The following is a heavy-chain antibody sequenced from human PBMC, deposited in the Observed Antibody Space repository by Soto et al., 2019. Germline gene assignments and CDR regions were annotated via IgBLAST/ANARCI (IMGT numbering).Heavy chain of an antibody. Sequence: QAQLVQSVAVVKEPGSSVNVSCKATGDLFHNYAFNWARPAPGQELEWIGRISPLFSTTNYAQQFPGRVTRGADDSTTIVYLEVSNLESEDTAMYYCAASSSVASAGSLQFWGPGTLVTVST. CDR2: ISPLFSTT. J-gene: IGHJ4*02. CDR3: AASSSVASAGSLQF. D-gene: IGHD6-13*01. V-gene: IGHV1-69*01. CDR1: GDLFHNYA.